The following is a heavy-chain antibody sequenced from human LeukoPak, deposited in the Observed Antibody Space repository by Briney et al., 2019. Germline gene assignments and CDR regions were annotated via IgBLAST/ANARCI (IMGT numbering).Heavy chain of an antibody. Sequence: SGPTLVKPTQTLTLTCTFSGFSLNTSGVAVGWIRQPPGKVLEWLALIHWNDDKRYNPSLKSRLTITKDTSKNQVVLTMTNMDPVDTATYYCAHNSAYYDILTGYYENHFDYWGQGTLVTVSS. CDR1: GFSLNTSGVA. V-gene: IGHV2-5*01. J-gene: IGHJ4*02. CDR3: AHNSAYYDILTGYYENHFDY. D-gene: IGHD3-9*01. CDR2: IHWNDDK.